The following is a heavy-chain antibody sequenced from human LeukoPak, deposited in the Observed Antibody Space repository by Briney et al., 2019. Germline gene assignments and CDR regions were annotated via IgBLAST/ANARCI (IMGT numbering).Heavy chain of an antibody. J-gene: IGHJ4*02. D-gene: IGHD3-10*01. CDR2: ISAYNGNT. CDR1: GYTFTSYG. Sequence: ASVKVSCKASGYTFTSYGISWVRQAPGQGLEWMGWISAYNGNTNYAQKLQGRVTMTTDTSTSTAYMELRSLRSDDTAVYYCARGSMVRGVNLFFDYWGQGTLVTVSS. V-gene: IGHV1-18*01. CDR3: ARGSMVRGVNLFFDY.